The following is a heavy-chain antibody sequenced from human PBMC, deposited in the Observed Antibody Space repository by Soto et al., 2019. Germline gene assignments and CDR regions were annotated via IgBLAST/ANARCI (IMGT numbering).Heavy chain of an antibody. D-gene: IGHD3-10*01. CDR1: GFTFSNFA. Sequence: GGSLRLSCAASGFTFSNFAVHWVRQAPGKGLEWVAVISNDGTNKYYADSVKGRFTISRDNSNNTLYLQMNSLRTEDTAVYYCARNYYGSGSYLGPFGYWGQGTLVTVSS. CDR3: ARNYYGSGSYLGPFGY. V-gene: IGHV3-30-3*01. J-gene: IGHJ4*02. CDR2: ISNDGTNK.